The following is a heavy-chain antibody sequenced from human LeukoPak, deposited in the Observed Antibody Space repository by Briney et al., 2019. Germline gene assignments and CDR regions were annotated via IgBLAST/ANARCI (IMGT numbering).Heavy chain of an antibody. CDR2: ISGSGDYT. CDR3: AKVSDYDLWSGYSYKYYMDV. V-gene: IGHV3-23*01. D-gene: IGHD3-3*01. CDR1: GFTFTNYA. Sequence: GGSLRLSCAASGFTFTNYAMTWVRQAPGKGLQWVSGISGSGDYTYYTDSVKGRFTISRDKSKNTLSLQMNSLRAEDAAVYYCAKVSDYDLWSGYSYKYYMDVWGKGTTVTVSS. J-gene: IGHJ6*03.